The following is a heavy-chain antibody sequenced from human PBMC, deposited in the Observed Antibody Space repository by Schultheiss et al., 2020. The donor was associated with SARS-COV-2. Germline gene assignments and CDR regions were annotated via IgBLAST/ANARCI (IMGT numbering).Heavy chain of an antibody. CDR3: AREWWELQSTYYGMDV. V-gene: IGHV4-61*02. CDR1: GGSISSGDYY. D-gene: IGHD1-26*01. J-gene: IGHJ6*02. CDR2: IYTSGST. Sequence: SETLSLTCTVSGGSISSGDYYWSWIRQPPGKGLEWIGRIYTSGSTNYNPSLKSRVTMSVDTSKNQFSLKLSSVTAADTAVYYCAREWWELQSTYYGMDVWGQGTTVTVSS.